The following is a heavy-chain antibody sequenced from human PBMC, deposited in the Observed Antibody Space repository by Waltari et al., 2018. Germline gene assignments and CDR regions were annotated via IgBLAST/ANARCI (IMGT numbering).Heavy chain of an antibody. CDR1: GGTFSSYA. V-gene: IGHV1-69*05. CDR3: ARSAAQWVVVKNAFDI. CDR2: IIPIFGTA. Sequence: QVQLVQSGAEVKKPGSSVKVSCKASGGTFSSYAISWVRQAPGQGLEWMGGIIPIFGTANYAQKFQGRVTITTDESTSTAYMELSSLRSEDTAVYYCARSAAQWVVVKNAFDIWGQGTMVTVSS. D-gene: IGHD2-2*01. J-gene: IGHJ3*02.